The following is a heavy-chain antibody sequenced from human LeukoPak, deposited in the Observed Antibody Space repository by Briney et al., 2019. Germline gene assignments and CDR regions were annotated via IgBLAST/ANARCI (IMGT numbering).Heavy chain of an antibody. V-gene: IGHV1-2*02. CDR1: GYTFTGYY. Sequence: ASVKVSCKASGYTFTGYYMHWVRQAPGQGLEWMGWINPNSGGTNYAQKLQGRVTMTTDTSTSTAYMELRSLRSDDTAVYYCARDPGGSGSYYKDYWGQGTLVTVSS. J-gene: IGHJ4*02. D-gene: IGHD3-10*01. CDR2: INPNSGGT. CDR3: ARDPGGSGSYYKDY.